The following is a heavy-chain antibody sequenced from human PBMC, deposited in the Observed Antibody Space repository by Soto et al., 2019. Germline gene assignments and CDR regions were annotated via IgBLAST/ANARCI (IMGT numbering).Heavy chain of an antibody. J-gene: IGHJ6*02. Sequence: GGSLRLSCAASGFTFSSYGMHWVRQASGKGLEWVGRIRSKANSYATAYAASVKGRFTISRDDSKNTAYLQTNSLKTEDTAVYYCTRHTVTTYYYYYGMDVWGQGTTVIVSS. V-gene: IGHV3-73*01. D-gene: IGHD4-17*01. CDR1: GFTFSSYG. CDR3: TRHTVTTYYYYYGMDV. CDR2: IRSKANSYAT.